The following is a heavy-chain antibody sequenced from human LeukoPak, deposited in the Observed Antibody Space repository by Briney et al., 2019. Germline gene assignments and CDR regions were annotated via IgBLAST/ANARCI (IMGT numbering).Heavy chain of an antibody. Sequence: PGGSLRLSCAASRFTFGSFDMHWVRQAPGKGLEWVTFIRFDGSNKYYADSVKGRFTISRDNSKNTLYLQMSSLRPEDTAVYYCARQIGVSIDYWGQGTWSPSPQ. D-gene: IGHD5/OR15-5a*01. CDR3: ARQIGVSIDY. J-gene: IGHJ4*02. V-gene: IGHV3-30*02. CDR2: IRFDGSNK. CDR1: RFTFGSFD.